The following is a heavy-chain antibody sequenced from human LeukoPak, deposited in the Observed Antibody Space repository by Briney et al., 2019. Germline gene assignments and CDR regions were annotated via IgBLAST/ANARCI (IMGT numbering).Heavy chain of an antibody. J-gene: IGHJ4*02. CDR1: GSTFSDYS. D-gene: IGHD2-15*01. V-gene: IGHV3-21*04. CDR3: ARDGLVVAGTFFDY. CDR2: ISSSSDYI. Sequence: GGSLRLSCPASGSTFSDYSMSWVRQAPGKGLEWVSSISSSSDYIYYADSVKGRFTISRDNARNSLYLQMNSLRAEDTAVYYCARDGLVVAGTFFDYWGQGTLVTVSS.